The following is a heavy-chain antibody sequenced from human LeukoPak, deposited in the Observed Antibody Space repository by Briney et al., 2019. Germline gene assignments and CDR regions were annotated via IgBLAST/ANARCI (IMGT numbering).Heavy chain of an antibody. J-gene: IGHJ4*02. CDR1: GFTFTTYT. CDR2: VVGNGGTT. V-gene: IGHV3-64*01. Sequence: GGSLRFSCAASGFTFTTYTIHWVRQAPGQGLEYVSAVVGNGGTTYYANSVKGRFTISRDNSKNTVYLQMGSLRAEDTAVYYCARERAFYYFDYWGQGALVTVSS. CDR3: ARERAFYYFDY.